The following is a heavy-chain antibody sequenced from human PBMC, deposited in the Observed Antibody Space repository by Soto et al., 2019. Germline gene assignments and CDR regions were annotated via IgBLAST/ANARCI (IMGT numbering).Heavy chain of an antibody. Sequence: SETLSLTCTVSGGSVSSANYYWSWIRQPPGKGLEWIGYIYHSGSTYYNPSLKSRVTISVDRSKNQFSLKLSSVTAADTAVYYCAREIDIGYFDYWGQGTLVTVSS. V-gene: IGHV4-61*01. CDR2: IYHSGST. J-gene: IGHJ4*02. D-gene: IGHD2-15*01. CDR1: GGSVSSANYY. CDR3: AREIDIGYFDY.